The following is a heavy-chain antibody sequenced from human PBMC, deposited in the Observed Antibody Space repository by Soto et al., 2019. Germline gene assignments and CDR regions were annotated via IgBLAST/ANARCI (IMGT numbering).Heavy chain of an antibody. V-gene: IGHV4-34*01. D-gene: IGHD3-16*01. CDR3: QGGDF. CDR2: INDSGST. J-gene: IGHJ4*02. Sequence: PSETLSLTCAVSGGSFRGYFWSWIRQSPDKGLEWIGEINDSGSTYYNPSFKSRLTISVDTSKSQISLTLTSVTAADSAVYYCQGGDFWGQGTRVTVPS. CDR1: GGSFRGYF.